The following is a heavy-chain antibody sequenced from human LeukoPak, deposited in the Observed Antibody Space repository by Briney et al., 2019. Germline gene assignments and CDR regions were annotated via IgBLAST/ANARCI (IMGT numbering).Heavy chain of an antibody. CDR3: AVGMATGAFDI. V-gene: IGHV3-11*01. J-gene: IGHJ3*02. D-gene: IGHD5-24*01. Sequence: GGSLRLSCAASGFTFSDYYMSWIRQAPGKGLEWVSYISSSGSTIYYADSVEGRFTISRDNAKNSLYLQMNSLRAEDTAVYYCAVGMATGAFDIWGQGTMVTVSS. CDR1: GFTFSDYY. CDR2: ISSSGSTI.